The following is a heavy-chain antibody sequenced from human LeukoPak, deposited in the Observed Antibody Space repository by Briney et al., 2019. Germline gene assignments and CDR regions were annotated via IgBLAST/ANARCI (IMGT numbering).Heavy chain of an antibody. Sequence: GESLKISCKASGYTFTTYDINWVRQAPGQGLEWMGWMNPSSGNTGYAQKFQDRVTITRDTSISTAYMELNSLISEDTAVYYCARGRLATTTVTTFFYYYMDVWGRGTTVTVS. CDR3: ARGRLATTTVTTFFYYYMDV. D-gene: IGHD2/OR15-2a*01. CDR1: GYTFTTYD. V-gene: IGHV1-8*03. J-gene: IGHJ6*03. CDR2: MNPSSGNT.